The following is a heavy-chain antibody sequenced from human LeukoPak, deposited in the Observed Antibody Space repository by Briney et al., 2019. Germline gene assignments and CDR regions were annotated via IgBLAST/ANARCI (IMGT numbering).Heavy chain of an antibody. Sequence: ASVKVSCKVSGYTFTSYGISWVRQAPGQGLEWMGWISAYNGNTNYAQKLQGRVTMTTDTSTSTAYMELRSLRSDDTAVYYCARGVVPAAIEVNNWFDPWGQGTLVTVSS. CDR1: GYTFTSYG. CDR2: ISAYNGNT. CDR3: ARGVVPAAIEVNNWFDP. V-gene: IGHV1-18*01. D-gene: IGHD2-2*01. J-gene: IGHJ5*02.